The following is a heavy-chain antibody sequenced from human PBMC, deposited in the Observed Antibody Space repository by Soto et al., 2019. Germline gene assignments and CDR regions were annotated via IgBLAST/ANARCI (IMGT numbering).Heavy chain of an antibody. J-gene: IGHJ5*02. CDR1: GGSISSGGYY. CDR2: IYYSGST. D-gene: IGHD6-13*01. CDR3: ARETAAGPNWFDP. V-gene: IGHV4-31*03. Sequence: LSLTCTVSGGSISSGGYYWSWIRQRPGKGLEWIGYIYYSGSTYYNPSLKSRVTISVDTSKNQFSLKLSSVTAADTAVYYCARETAAGPNWFDPWGQGTLVTVSS.